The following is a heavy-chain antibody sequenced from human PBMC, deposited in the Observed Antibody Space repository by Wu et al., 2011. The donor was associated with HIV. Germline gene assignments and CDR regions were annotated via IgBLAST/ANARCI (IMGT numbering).Heavy chain of an antibody. Sequence: QVQLVQSGAEVKKPGASVKVSCKASGYTFTSYGISWVRQAPGQGLEWMGWISTYNGNTNYAQKLQGRVTITADKSTSTAYMELSSLRSEDTAIYYCARDGISSNFYYYMDVWGKGTTVTVSS. CDR2: ISTYNGNT. D-gene: IGHD1-1*01. J-gene: IGHJ6*03. V-gene: IGHV1-18*01. CDR1: GYTFTSYG. CDR3: ARDGISSNFYYYMDV.